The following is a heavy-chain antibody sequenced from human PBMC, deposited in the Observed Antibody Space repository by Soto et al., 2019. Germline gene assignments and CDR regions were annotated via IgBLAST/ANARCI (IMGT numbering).Heavy chain of an antibody. CDR3: ARDGYFYENRGGFDP. CDR1: GFTFSSYG. D-gene: IGHD2-21*01. J-gene: IGHJ5*02. V-gene: IGHV3-33*01. Sequence: QVQLVESGGGVVQPGRSLRLSCAASGFTFSSYGMHWVRQAPGKGLEWVSLIWNDGTRKDYGDPVRGRFTISRDNSKNRLYLQMNSLRVEDTAVYYCARDGYFYENRGGFDPWGQGTLVTVSS. CDR2: IWNDGTRK.